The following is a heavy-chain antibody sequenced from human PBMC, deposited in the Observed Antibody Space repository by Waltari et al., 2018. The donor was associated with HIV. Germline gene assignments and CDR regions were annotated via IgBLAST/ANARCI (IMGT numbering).Heavy chain of an antibody. CDR3: ARDTGYCSFGSCSYNWLDP. CDR1: GFTFSSYA. V-gene: IGHV3-30*01. J-gene: IGHJ5*02. Sequence: QVHLVESGGGVVQPGRSLRLSCAASGFTFSSYAIHWVRQAPGKVLGWVGLISYDGSNKYYADSVKGRFTISRDNSKNTLYLQMNSLRAEDTSVYYCARDTGYCSFGSCSYNWLDPWGQGTLVSVSS. D-gene: IGHD2-15*01. CDR2: ISYDGSNK.